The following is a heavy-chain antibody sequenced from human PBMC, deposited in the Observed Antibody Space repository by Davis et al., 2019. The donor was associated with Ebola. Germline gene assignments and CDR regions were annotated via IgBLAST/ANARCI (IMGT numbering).Heavy chain of an antibody. CDR2: IKDDGSEK. V-gene: IGHV3-7*01. D-gene: IGHD3-3*01. CDR1: GFTFRNFW. Sequence: GGSLRLSCAASGFTFRNFWMTWVRQAPGKGLEWVANIKDDGSEKHYVDSVRGRFTISRDNAKNSLYLQMNSLRVEDTAMYYCATLGPWGQGTLVTVSS. J-gene: IGHJ5*02. CDR3: ATLGP.